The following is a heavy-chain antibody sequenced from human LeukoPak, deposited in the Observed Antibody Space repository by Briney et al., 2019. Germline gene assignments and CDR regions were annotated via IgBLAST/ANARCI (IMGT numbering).Heavy chain of an antibody. CDR3: ARGYCTNGVCSSDYFDY. CDR1: GGSISSGGYY. V-gene: IGHV4-31*03. CDR2: IYNSGST. J-gene: IGHJ4*02. Sequence: SQTLSFTCTVSGGSISSGGYYWNWIRQHPGKGLEWIGYIYNSGSTYYNPSLKSRSTISLDTSKNQISLKLSSVIAADTAVYYCARGYCTNGVCSSDYFDYWGQGTLVTVSS. D-gene: IGHD2-8*01.